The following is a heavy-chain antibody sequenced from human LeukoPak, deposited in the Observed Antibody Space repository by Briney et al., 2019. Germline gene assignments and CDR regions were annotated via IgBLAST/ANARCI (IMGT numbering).Heavy chain of an antibody. CDR2: INPNSGGT. CDR1: GYNFKGYY. D-gene: IGHD3-22*01. Sequence: ASVKVSCKASGYNFKGYYIYWVRQAPGQGLEWMGWINPNSGGTSYAQKFQGRVTFTRDTSTSTAYMELSRLRSDDTAVYFCARGYDSSAYKLPIDSWGQGTLVSVSS. CDR3: ARGYDSSAYKLPIDS. J-gene: IGHJ4*02. V-gene: IGHV1-2*02.